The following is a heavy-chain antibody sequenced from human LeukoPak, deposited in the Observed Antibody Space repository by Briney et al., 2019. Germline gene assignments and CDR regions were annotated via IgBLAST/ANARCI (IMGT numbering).Heavy chain of an antibody. J-gene: IGHJ5*02. CDR1: SGSIGTYY. Sequence: SETLSLTCTVSSGSIGTYYWSWIRQPPGKGLEWIGYIYYSGSTNYNPSLKSRVTISVDTSKNRFSLKLSSVTAADTAVYYCARLFDYYGSGGGFDPWGQGTLVTVSS. CDR2: IYYSGST. V-gene: IGHV4-59*08. D-gene: IGHD3-10*01. CDR3: ARLFDYYGSGGGFDP.